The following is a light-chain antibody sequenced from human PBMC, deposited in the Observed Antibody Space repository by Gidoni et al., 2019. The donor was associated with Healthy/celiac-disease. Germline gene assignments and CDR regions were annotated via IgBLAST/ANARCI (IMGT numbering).Light chain of an antibody. CDR3: SSYTSSSTLGV. J-gene: IGLJ1*01. V-gene: IGLV2-14*01. CDR1: SSDVGGYNY. Sequence: QSALTQPASVSGSPGQSITISCTVTSSDVGGYNYVSWYQQHPGKAPKLMIYDVSNRPSGVSNRFSGSKSGNTASLTISGLQAEDEADYYCSSYTSSSTLGVFGTGTKVTV. CDR2: DVS.